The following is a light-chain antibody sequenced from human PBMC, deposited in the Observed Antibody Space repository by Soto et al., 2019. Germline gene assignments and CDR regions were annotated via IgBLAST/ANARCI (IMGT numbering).Light chain of an antibody. CDR2: SAS. CDR1: QSISRY. CDR3: QQSYNGPFT. V-gene: IGKV1-39*01. Sequence: DIQMTQSPSSLSASVGDRVTVTCRAGQSISRYLNWYQQRPGNAPKLLIYSASNLQTGVQSRFSGSGSGTHFTLTISSLQPEDFATYYSQQSYNGPFTFGPGTKVDI. J-gene: IGKJ3*01.